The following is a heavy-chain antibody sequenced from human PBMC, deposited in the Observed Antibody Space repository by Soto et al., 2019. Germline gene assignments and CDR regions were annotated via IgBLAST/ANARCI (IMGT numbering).Heavy chain of an antibody. V-gene: IGHV3-33*01. CDR1: GFTFSSYG. CDR2: IWYDGSNK. Sequence: QVQLVESGGGVVQPGRSLRLSCAASGFTFSSYGMHWVRQAPGKGLEWVAVIWYDGSNKYYADSVKGRFTISRDNSKNTLYLQMNSLRAEDTAVYYCARERRYGSGPPECALDYWGQGTLVTVSS. D-gene: IGHD3-10*01. CDR3: ARERRYGSGPPECALDY. J-gene: IGHJ4*02.